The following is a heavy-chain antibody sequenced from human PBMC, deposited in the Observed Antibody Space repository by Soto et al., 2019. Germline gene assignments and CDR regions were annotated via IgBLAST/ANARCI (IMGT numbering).Heavy chain of an antibody. CDR1: GYTLTELS. CDR3: ATASVPAAAISTSPRDYYYYGMDV. Sequence: ASVKVSRKVSGYTLTELSMHWVRQAPGKRLEWVGGFDPEDGETIYAQKFQGRVTMTEDTSTDTAYMELSSLRSEDTAVYYCATASVPAAAISTSPRDYYYYGMDVWGQGTTVTVSS. CDR2: FDPEDGET. D-gene: IGHD2-2*01. V-gene: IGHV1-24*01. J-gene: IGHJ6*02.